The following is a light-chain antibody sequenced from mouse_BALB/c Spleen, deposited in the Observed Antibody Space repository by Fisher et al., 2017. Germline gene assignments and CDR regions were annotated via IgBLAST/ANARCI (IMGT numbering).Light chain of an antibody. Sequence: IVLTQSPAIMSASPGEKVTMTCSASSSVSYMHWYQQKSGASPKLWIYSTSNLASGVPARFSGSGSGTSYSLTISRVEAEDAATYYCQQWSSNPPTFGAGTKLELK. CDR2: STS. CDR1: SSVSY. V-gene: IGKV4-59*01. CDR3: QQWSSNPPT. J-gene: IGKJ5*01.